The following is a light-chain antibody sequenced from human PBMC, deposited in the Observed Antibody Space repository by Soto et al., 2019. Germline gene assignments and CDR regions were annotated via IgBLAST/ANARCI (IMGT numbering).Light chain of an antibody. V-gene: IGKV1-5*01. CDR1: HYISNW. CDR3: QQYKSYS. J-gene: IGKJ1*01. Sequence: DIQMTQSPSTLSASVGDRVSFTCRASHYISNWLAWYQQKPGTAPKVLIYHASNLQSGVPSRFSGSGSGTEFTLNIRSLQPDDFETYYCQQYKSYSFGQGTKVDIK. CDR2: HAS.